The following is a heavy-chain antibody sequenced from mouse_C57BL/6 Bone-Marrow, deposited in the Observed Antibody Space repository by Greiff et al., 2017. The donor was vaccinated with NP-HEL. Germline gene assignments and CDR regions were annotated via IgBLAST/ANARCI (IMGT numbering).Heavy chain of an antibody. CDR3: ARHEDTIRRWGYAMDY. V-gene: IGHV1-62-2*01. CDR1: GYTFTEYT. Sequence: VKLMESGAELVKPGASVKLSCKASGYTFTEYTIHWVKQRSGQGLEWIGWFYPGSGSIKYNEKFKDKATLTADKSSSTVYMELSRLTSEDSAVYFCARHEDTIRRWGYAMDYWGQGTSVTVSS. J-gene: IGHJ4*01. CDR2: FYPGSGSI. D-gene: IGHD2-12*01.